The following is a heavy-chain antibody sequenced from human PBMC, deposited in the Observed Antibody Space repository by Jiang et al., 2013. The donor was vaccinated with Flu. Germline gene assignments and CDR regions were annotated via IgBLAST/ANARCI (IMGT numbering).Heavy chain of an antibody. CDR1: GYTFTSYY. CDR3: ARVPRXQWLTIDY. Sequence: SGAEVKKPGASVQVSCKASGYTFTSYYMHWVRQAPGQGLEWMGKINPSGGSTNYAQKFQGRVTMTRDTSTSTVYMELSSLRSEDTAVYYCARVPRXQWLTIDYWGQGTLVTVSS. D-gene: IGHD6-19*01. V-gene: IGHV1-46*01. J-gene: IGHJ4*02. CDR2: INPSGGST.